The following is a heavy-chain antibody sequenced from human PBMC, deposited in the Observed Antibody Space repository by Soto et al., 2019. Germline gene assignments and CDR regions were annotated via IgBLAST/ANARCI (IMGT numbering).Heavy chain of an antibody. Sequence: SCAASGFTFSSYAMHWVRQAPGKGLEYVSAISSNGGSTYYANSVKGRFTISRDNSKNTLYLQMNSLKTEDTAVYYCTTDSIVGFYSKYYWGQGTLVTVSS. J-gene: IGHJ4*02. CDR3: TTDSIVGFYSKYY. CDR2: ISSNGGST. D-gene: IGHD2-15*01. V-gene: IGHV3-64*01. CDR1: GFTFSSYA.